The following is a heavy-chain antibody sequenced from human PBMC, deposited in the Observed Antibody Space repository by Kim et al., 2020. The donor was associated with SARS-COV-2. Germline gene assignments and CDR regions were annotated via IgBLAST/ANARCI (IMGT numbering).Heavy chain of an antibody. CDR2: GST. CDR3: ARGGPSFDY. V-gene: IGHV4-34*01. Sequence: GSTNYNPSLKSRVTTSVDTSKNMFSLRVGSVTAADTAVYCCARGGPSFDYWGQGTLVTVSS. J-gene: IGHJ4*02.